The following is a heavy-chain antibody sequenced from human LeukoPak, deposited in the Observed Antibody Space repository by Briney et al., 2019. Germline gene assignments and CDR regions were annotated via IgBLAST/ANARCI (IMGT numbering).Heavy chain of an antibody. J-gene: IGHJ6*02. CDR3: AKVVDSSGWAYYYYYGMDV. D-gene: IGHD6-19*01. V-gene: IGHV3-23*01. CDR2: ISGSGGST. CDR1: GFTFSSYA. Sequence: GGSLRLSCAASGFTFSSYAMSWVRQAPGKGLEWVSAISGSGGSTYYADSMKGRFTISRDNSKNTLYLQMNSLRAEDTAVYYCAKVVDSSGWAYYYYYGMDVWGQGTTVTVSS.